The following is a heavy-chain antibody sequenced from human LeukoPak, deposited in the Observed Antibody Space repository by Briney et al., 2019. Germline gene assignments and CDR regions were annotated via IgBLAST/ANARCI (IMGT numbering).Heavy chain of an antibody. CDR2: INHSGST. CDR1: GGSFSGYY. Sequence: PSETLSLTCAVYGGSFSGYYWSWIRQPPGKGLEWIGEINHSGSTNYNPSLKSRVTLSVDTSKNQFSLTLSYVTAADTAVYYCASRYGYFDYWGQGTLVTVSS. J-gene: IGHJ4*02. CDR3: ASRYGYFDY. V-gene: IGHV4-34*01. D-gene: IGHD3-9*01.